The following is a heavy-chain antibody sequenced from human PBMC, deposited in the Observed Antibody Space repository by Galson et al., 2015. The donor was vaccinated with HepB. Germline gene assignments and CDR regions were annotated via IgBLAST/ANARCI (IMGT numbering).Heavy chain of an antibody. V-gene: IGHV3-53*01. CDR3: ARALYYFDY. Sequence: SLRLSCAASDFTVSSNYMSWVRQAPGKGLECVSVIYSGGNTYYADSVKGRFTISRDNSKNTLYPQMNSLRAEDTAVYYCARALYYFDYWGQGTLVTVSS. CDR2: IYSGGNT. CDR1: DFTVSSNY. J-gene: IGHJ4*02.